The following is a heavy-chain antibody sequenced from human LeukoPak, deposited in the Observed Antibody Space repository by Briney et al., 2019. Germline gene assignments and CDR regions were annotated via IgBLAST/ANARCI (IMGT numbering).Heavy chain of an antibody. J-gene: IGHJ5*02. D-gene: IGHD3-16*02. CDR2: IYYSGST. Sequence: SETLSLTCTVSGGSISSYYWSWIRQPPGKGLEWIGYIYYSGSTNYNPSLKSRVTISVDTSKDQFSLKLSSVTAADTAVYYCARHRYDYVWGSYRQPNWFDPWGQGTLVTVSS. CDR3: ARHRYDYVWGSYRQPNWFDP. CDR1: GGSISSYY. V-gene: IGHV4-59*08.